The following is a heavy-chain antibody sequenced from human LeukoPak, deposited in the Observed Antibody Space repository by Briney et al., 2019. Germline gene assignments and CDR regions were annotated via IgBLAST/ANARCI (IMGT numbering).Heavy chain of an antibody. CDR3: AKNSGDYSYYYYSFMDV. Sequence: GGSLRLSCAASGFTFSRNGMTWVRQAPGKGLEWVSAISGSGGNTYYADSVKGRFTISRDNSKNTLYLQMNSLRAEDTAVYYCAKNSGDYSYYYYSFMDVWGKGTTVTISS. D-gene: IGHD4-17*01. V-gene: IGHV3-23*01. J-gene: IGHJ6*03. CDR1: GFTFSRNG. CDR2: ISGSGGNT.